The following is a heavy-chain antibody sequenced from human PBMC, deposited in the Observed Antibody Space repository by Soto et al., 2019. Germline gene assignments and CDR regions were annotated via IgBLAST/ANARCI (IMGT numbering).Heavy chain of an antibody. Sequence: EMQLVESGGGLVQPGGSLRLSCGVSGFTFGSFWMGWVRQAPGKGLEWVANINQDGGEKYYLDSVKGRFTISRDNPMNSLYLQMDSLRVEDPAVYFCARQIRGLTPNWFDPWGQGTLVSVSS. CDR3: ARQIRGLTPNWFDP. J-gene: IGHJ5*02. CDR2: INQDGGEK. V-gene: IGHV3-7*01. CDR1: GFTFGSFW.